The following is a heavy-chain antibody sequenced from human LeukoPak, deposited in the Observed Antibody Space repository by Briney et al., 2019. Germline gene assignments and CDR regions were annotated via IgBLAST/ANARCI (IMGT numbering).Heavy chain of an antibody. J-gene: IGHJ4*02. CDR2: IYPPDSDT. Sequence: GESLKISCHGSGYTFSKYWIGWVRQMPGKGLEWMGIIYPPDSDTKYSPSFRGQVTMSVDESTDTAYLQWNSLKASDTAMYYCARPGVGAIYYFDSWGQGTLVTVSS. CDR3: ARPGVGAIYYFDS. CDR1: GYTFSKYW. V-gene: IGHV5-51*01. D-gene: IGHD1-26*01.